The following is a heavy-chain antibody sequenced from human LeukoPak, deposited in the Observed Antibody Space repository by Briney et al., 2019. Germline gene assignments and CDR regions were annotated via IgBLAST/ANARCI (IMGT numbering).Heavy chain of an antibody. CDR1: GGSFSGYY. V-gene: IGHV4-34*01. J-gene: IGHJ4*02. Sequence: SETLSLTCAVYGGSFSGYYWSWIRQPPGKGLEWIGEINHSGSTNYNPSLKRRVTVSVDTSKNQFSLKLSSVTAADTAVYYCARVSRAPYSGRRGYFDYWGQGTLVTVSS. CDR2: INHSGST. D-gene: IGHD1-26*01. CDR3: ARVSRAPYSGRRGYFDY.